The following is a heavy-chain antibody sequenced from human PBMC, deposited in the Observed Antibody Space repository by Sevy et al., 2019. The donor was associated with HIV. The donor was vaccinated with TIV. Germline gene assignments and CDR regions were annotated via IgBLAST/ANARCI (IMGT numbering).Heavy chain of an antibody. D-gene: IGHD6-19*01. Sequence: GGSLRLSCAASGFTFSSYAVSWVRQAPGKGLEWVSAISGSGGSTYYADSVKGRFTISRDNSKNTLYLQMNSLRAEDTAVYYCAKDPPRGWSSGWYSDYWGQGTLVTVSS. J-gene: IGHJ4*02. V-gene: IGHV3-23*01. CDR2: ISGSGGST. CDR1: GFTFSSYA. CDR3: AKDPPRGWSSGWYSDY.